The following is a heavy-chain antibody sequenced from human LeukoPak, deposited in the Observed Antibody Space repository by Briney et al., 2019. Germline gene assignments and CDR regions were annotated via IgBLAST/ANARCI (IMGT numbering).Heavy chain of an antibody. CDR3: ARDLAYCGGDCYS. CDR1: GYSISSGYY. Sequence: SETLYLTCTVSGYSISSGYYWGRIRQPPGKGLEWIGSIYHSGSTYYNPSLKSRVTISVDTSKNQFSLKLSSVTAADTAVYYCARDLAYCGGDCYSWGQGTLVTVSS. V-gene: IGHV4-38-2*02. J-gene: IGHJ5*02. CDR2: IYHSGST. D-gene: IGHD2-21*01.